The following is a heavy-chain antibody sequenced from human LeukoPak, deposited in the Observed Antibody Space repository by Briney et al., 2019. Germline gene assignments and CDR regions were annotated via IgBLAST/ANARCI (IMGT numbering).Heavy chain of an antibody. CDR2: ISSSGSTI. J-gene: IGHJ5*02. CDR1: GFTFSSYE. CDR3: ARELYSGAPEWFDP. D-gene: IGHD3-10*01. V-gene: IGHV3-48*03. Sequence: GGSLRLSCAASGFTFSSYEMNWVRQAPGKGLEWVSYISSSGSTIYYADSVKGRFTISRDNAKNSLYLQMNSLRAEDTAVYYCARELYSGAPEWFDPWGQETLVTVSS.